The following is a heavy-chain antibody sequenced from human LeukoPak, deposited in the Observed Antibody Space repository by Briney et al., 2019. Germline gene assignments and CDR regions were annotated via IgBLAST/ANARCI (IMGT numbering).Heavy chain of an antibody. CDR1: GFTFSDHY. CDR2: ITTSSSYM. CDR3: ARDPYSGGYGAYYYYYMDV. V-gene: IGHV3-21*01. Sequence: GGSLRLSCAASGFTFSDHYLDWVRQAPGKGLEWVSSITTSSSYMFYADSVRGRFTISRDNAENSLYLQMNSLRDEDTAVYYCARDPYSGGYGAYYYYYMDVWGKGTTVTVSS. D-gene: IGHD6-19*01. J-gene: IGHJ6*03.